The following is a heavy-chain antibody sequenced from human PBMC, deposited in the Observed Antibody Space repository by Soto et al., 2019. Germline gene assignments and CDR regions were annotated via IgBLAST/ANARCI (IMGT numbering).Heavy chain of an antibody. Sequence: SVKVSCKASGGTFSSYAISWVRQAPGQGLEWMGGIIPIFGTANYAQKFQGRVTITADESTSTAYMELSSLRSEDTAVYYCARATDCYDFWSGYWQSDYYYGMDVWGQGTTVTVSS. J-gene: IGHJ6*02. CDR1: GGTFSSYA. V-gene: IGHV1-69*13. CDR2: IIPIFGTA. CDR3: ARATDCYDFWSGYWQSDYYYGMDV. D-gene: IGHD3-3*01.